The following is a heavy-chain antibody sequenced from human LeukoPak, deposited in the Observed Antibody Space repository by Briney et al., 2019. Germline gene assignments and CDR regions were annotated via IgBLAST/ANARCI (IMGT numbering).Heavy chain of an antibody. CDR2: IRYDGSNK. V-gene: IGHV3-30*02. Sequence: GGSLRLSCAASGFTFSSYGMHWVRQAPGKGLEWVAFIRYDGSNKYYADSVKGRFTISRDNSKNTLYLQMNSLRAEDTAEYYCAKSLLTTATGTGRAFDIWGQGTMVTVSS. D-gene: IGHD1-1*01. CDR1: GFTFSSYG. CDR3: AKSLLTTATGTGRAFDI. J-gene: IGHJ3*02.